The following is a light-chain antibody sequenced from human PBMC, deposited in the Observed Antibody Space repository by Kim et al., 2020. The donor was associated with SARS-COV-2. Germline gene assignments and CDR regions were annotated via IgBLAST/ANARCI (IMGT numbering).Light chain of an antibody. CDR2: QDS. J-gene: IGLJ1*01. Sequence: VSPGKTASITDSGDKLGDKYASWYQQKSGQSPVLVIHQDSKRPTGIPERFSGSNSGNTATLTISGTQAMDEADYYCQAWDSSTAVFGTGTKVTVL. CDR3: QAWDSSTAV. V-gene: IGLV3-1*01. CDR1: KLGDKY.